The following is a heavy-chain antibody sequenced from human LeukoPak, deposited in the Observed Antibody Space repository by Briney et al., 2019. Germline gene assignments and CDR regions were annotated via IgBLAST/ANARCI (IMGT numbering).Heavy chain of an antibody. D-gene: IGHD5-18*01. J-gene: IGHJ4*02. CDR3: ARALHSYGLSYYFDF. V-gene: IGHV3-53*01. CDR1: GFVVKNNH. Sequence: GSLRLSCAASGFVVKNNHMGWVRQPPGKGLEWVSLLYSGGDTSYADSVKGRFTISRDRSKNTLYLQMKSLKTEDTAVYYCARALHSYGLSYYFDFWGQGTLLTVSS. CDR2: LYSGGDT.